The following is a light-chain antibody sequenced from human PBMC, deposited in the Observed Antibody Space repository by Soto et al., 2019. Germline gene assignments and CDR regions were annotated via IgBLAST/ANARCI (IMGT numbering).Light chain of an antibody. V-gene: IGLV1-44*01. Sequence: QSVLIQPPSASGTPGQRVTISCSGSSSNIGSKTVNWFQQFHGTAPRILIYNDYQQPPGVPDRLSGSKSGTSASLAISWRLSADEDDDYYASWVDSREAWVFGGGTKLTVL. CDR1: SSNIGSKT. CDR3: ASWVDSREAWV. J-gene: IGLJ3*02. CDR2: NDY.